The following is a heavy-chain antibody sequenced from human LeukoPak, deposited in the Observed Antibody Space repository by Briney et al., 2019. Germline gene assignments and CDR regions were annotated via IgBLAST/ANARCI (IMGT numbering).Heavy chain of an antibody. CDR2: IYSGGST. Sequence: GGSLRLSCAASGFTVSSNYMSWVRQAPGEGLEWVSVIYSGGSTYYADSVKGRFTISRDNSKNTLYLQMNSLRAEDTAVYYCAREKVPGVVYSSGPAGFDPWGQGTLVTVSS. J-gene: IGHJ5*02. V-gene: IGHV3-66*01. CDR1: GFTVSSNY. D-gene: IGHD6-25*01. CDR3: AREKVPGVVYSSGPAGFDP.